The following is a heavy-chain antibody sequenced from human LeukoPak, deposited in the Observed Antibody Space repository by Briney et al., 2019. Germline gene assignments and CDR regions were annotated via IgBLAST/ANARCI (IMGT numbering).Heavy chain of an antibody. CDR3: ARLTGKKAFDI. CDR2: INPSGGST. V-gene: IGHV1-46*01. J-gene: IGHJ3*02. Sequence: ASVKVSCKASGYTFTSYYIHWVRQAPGQGLECMGIINPSGGSTSYAQKFQGRVTMTRGASTSTVYMELSSLRSEDTAVYYCARLTGKKAFDIWGQGTMVTVSS. CDR1: GYTFTSYY. D-gene: IGHD1-20*01.